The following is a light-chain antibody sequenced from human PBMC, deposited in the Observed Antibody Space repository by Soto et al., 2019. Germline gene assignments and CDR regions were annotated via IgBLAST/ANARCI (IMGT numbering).Light chain of an antibody. CDR1: SSDVGGYNH. CDR2: DVS. V-gene: IGLV2-11*01. CDR3: CSYAGYYTV. J-gene: IGLJ2*01. Sequence: QSALTQPRSVSGSPGQSVTISCTGTSSDVGGYNHVSWYQHYPGKAPKLIIYDVSKRPSGVPDRFSGSKSGNTASLTISGLQAEDEADYFCCSYAGYYTVFGGGTKLTVL.